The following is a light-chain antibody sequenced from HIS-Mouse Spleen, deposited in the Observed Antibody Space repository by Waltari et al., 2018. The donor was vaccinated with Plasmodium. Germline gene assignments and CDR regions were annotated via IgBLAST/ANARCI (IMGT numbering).Light chain of an antibody. CDR1: RSDVGGYTV. Sequence: QSALTQPRSVSGSPGQSVTLSCTGTRSDVGGYTVVPWYQQPPGKAPKLMIYDVSKRPSGVPDRFSGSKSGNTASLTISGLQAEDEADYYCCSYAGSYTFVFGTGTKVTVL. J-gene: IGLJ1*01. CDR3: CSYAGSYTFV. V-gene: IGLV2-11*01. CDR2: DVS.